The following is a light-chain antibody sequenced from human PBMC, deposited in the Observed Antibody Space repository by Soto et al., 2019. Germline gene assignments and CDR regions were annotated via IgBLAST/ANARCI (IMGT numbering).Light chain of an antibody. CDR3: QTWGTGIPVV. V-gene: IGLV4-69*01. CDR2: VNSDGSH. J-gene: IGLJ7*01. CDR1: SWHSSNA. Sequence: QSVLTQSPSASASLGASVKLTCTLSSWHSSNAIAWHQQKPEKGPRYLMNVNSDGSHIKGDGIPDRFSGSSSGAERYLTISSLQSEDEADYYCQTWGTGIPVVFGGGTQLTVL.